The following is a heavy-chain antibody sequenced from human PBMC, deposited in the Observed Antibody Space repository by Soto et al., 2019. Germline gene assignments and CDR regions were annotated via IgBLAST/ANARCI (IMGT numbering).Heavy chain of an antibody. J-gene: IGHJ6*02. V-gene: IGHV3-9*01. CDR2: ISWNSGSI. D-gene: IGHD4-17*01. CDR1: GFTFDDYA. CDR3: ARSQPVYGDYGYYYYGMDV. Sequence: PGGSLRLSCAASGFTFDDYAMHWVRQAPGKGLEWVASISWNSGSIGYADSVKGRFTISRDNAKNSLYLQMNSLRAEDTAVYYCARSQPVYGDYGYYYYGMDVWGQGTTVTVSS.